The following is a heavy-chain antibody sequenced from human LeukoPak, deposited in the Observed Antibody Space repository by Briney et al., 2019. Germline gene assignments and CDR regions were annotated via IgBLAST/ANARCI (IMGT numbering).Heavy chain of an antibody. CDR2: ISAYNGNT. V-gene: IGHV1-18*01. Sequence: ASVKVSCKASGYTFTSYGISWVRQAPGQGLEWMGWISAYNGNTNYAQKLQGRVTMTTDTSTSTAYMELTSLRSDDTAVYYCARDARHYYDSSGLDYWGQGTLVTVSS. CDR3: ARDARHYYDSSGLDY. J-gene: IGHJ4*02. D-gene: IGHD3-22*01. CDR1: GYTFTSYG.